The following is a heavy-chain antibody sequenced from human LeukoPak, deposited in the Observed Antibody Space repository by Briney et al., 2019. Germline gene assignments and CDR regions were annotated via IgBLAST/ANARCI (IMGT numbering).Heavy chain of an antibody. CDR1: GGSISSYY. Sequence: SETLSLTCSVSGGSISSYYWSWIRQPPGKGLEWIGYIYYSGSTSYNPSLKSRVTISVDTSKNQFSLKVNSVIAADTAVYYCARVGAYYYDSSGYYDYYYGMDVWGQGTTVTVSS. CDR3: ARVGAYYYDSSGYYDYYYGMDV. J-gene: IGHJ6*02. V-gene: IGHV4-59*08. CDR2: IYYSGST. D-gene: IGHD3-22*01.